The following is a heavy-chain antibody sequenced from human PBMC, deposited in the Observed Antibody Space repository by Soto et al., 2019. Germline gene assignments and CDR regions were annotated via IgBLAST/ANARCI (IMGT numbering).Heavy chain of an antibody. D-gene: IGHD3-10*01. V-gene: IGHV3-30*03. CDR3: ARDLVVPPYGAGSYYALDY. J-gene: IGHJ4*02. CDR2: IPSDDDNK. Sequence: QVQLVESGGGVVQPGRSLRLSCAASGFTFSNHGFHWVRQAPGKGLEWVAVIPSDDDNKHYADSVTGRFTIYRDKSKNSVYIQMSSLRAEDTAVYFCARDLVVPPYGAGSYYALDYWGQGTLVTVSS. CDR1: GFTFSNHG.